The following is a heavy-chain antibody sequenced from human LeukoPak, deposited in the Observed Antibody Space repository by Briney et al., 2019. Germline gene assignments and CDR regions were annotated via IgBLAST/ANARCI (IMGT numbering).Heavy chain of an antibody. Sequence: AGGSLRLSCAASGFTFSRYAMSWVRQAPGKGLEWVSAISSSGGSTYYADSVKGRFTISRDNSKNTLYLQMNSLRAEDTAVYYCAKVPAASMVTVYYFDYWGQGTLVTVSS. J-gene: IGHJ4*02. CDR3: AKVPAASMVTVYYFDY. V-gene: IGHV3-23*01. D-gene: IGHD5-18*01. CDR1: GFTFSRYA. CDR2: ISSSGGST.